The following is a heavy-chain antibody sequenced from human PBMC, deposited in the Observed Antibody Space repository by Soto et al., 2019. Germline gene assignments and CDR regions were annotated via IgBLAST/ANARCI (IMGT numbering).Heavy chain of an antibody. CDR2: IIPIFGTA. CDR1: GGTFRSYT. CDR3: ARWAGSCRSASCYKPFDY. D-gene: IGHD2-2*02. Sequence: SVKVSCKASGGTFRSYTVSWVRQAPGQGLEWMGQIIPIFGTANYAQKFQGRVAITADESTYTVYMELSSLRSEDTAVYYCARWAGSCRSASCYKPFDYWGQGTLVTVSS. J-gene: IGHJ4*02. V-gene: IGHV1-69*13.